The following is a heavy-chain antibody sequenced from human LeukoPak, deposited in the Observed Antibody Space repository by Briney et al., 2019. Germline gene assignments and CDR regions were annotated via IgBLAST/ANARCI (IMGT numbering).Heavy chain of an antibody. CDR3: ARDTPHY. V-gene: IGHV3-21*01. J-gene: IGHJ4*02. CDR2: IRSSSSYI. CDR1: ELIFSNYW. Sequence: GGSLRLSCVASELIFSNYWMTWVRQAPGKGLEWVSSIRSSSSYIYYADSVKGRFTISRDNAKNSLYLQMNSLRAEDTAVYYCARDTPHYWGQGTLVTVSS.